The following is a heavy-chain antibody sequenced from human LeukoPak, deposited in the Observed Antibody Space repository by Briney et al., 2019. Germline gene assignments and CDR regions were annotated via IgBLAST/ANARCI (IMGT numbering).Heavy chain of an antibody. J-gene: IGHJ4*02. CDR2: ISSSSSYI. Sequence: PGGSLRLSCTASGFTFSSYSINWVRQAPGKGLEWVSSISSSSSYIYYADSVKGRFTISRDNAKNSLYLQMNSLRAEDTAVYYCARQYSSGWSHFDYWGQGTLVTVSS. D-gene: IGHD6-19*01. CDR3: ARQYSSGWSHFDY. CDR1: GFTFSSYS. V-gene: IGHV3-21*01.